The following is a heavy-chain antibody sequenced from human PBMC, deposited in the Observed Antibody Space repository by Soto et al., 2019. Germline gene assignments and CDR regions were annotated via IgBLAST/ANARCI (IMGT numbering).Heavy chain of an antibody. D-gene: IGHD3-10*01. J-gene: IGHJ6*02. V-gene: IGHV4-34*01. CDR2: INHSGST. CDR3: ARGRNXYGSGSYSPYYYYGMDV. CDR1: GGSFSCYY. Sequence: PSETLSLTCAVYGGSFSCYYWSWIRQPPGKGLEWIGEINHSGSTNYNPSLKSRVTISVDTSKNQFSLKLSSVTAADTAVYYCARGRNXYGSGSYSPYYYYGMDVWGQGTTVTVSS.